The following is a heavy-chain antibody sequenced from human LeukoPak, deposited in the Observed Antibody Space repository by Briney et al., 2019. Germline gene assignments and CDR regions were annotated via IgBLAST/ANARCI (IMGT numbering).Heavy chain of an antibody. D-gene: IGHD1-26*01. J-gene: IGHJ6*02. Sequence: PGGSLRLSCAASGFTFSSYSMNWVRQAPGKGLEWVSSISSSSSYIYYADSVKGRFTISRDNAKNSLYLQMNSPRAEDTAVYYCARSKKEPFYYYYGMDVWGQGTTVTVSS. CDR1: GFTFSSYS. CDR2: ISSSSSYI. CDR3: ARSKKEPFYYYYGMDV. V-gene: IGHV3-21*01.